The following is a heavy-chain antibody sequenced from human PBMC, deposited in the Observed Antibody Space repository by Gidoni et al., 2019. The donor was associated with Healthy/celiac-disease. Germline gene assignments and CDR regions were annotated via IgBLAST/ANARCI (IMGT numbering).Heavy chain of an antibody. CDR3: ARPISDYYDSSGYLNNWFDP. J-gene: IGHJ5*02. CDR2: IYYSGST. CDR1: GGSISSSSYY. D-gene: IGHD3-22*01. Sequence: QLQLQESGPGLVKPSETLSLTCTVSGGSISSSSYYWGWIRQPPGKGLEWIGSIYYSGSTYYNPSLKSRVTISVDTSKNQFSLKLSSVTAADTAVYYCARPISDYYDSSGYLNNWFDPWGQGTLVTVSS. V-gene: IGHV4-39*01.